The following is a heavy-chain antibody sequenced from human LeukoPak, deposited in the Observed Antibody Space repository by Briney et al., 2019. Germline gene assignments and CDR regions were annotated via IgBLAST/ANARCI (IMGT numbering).Heavy chain of an antibody. CDR3: ARDLSGSSVVDP. J-gene: IGHJ5*02. V-gene: IGHV4-4*07. CDR2: IYTSGST. Sequence: SETLSLTCAVYGGSLSGYYWSWIRQPAGKGLEWIGRIYTSGSTNYNPSLKSRVTISVDTSKNQFSLKLSSVTAADTAVYYCARDLSGSSVVDPWGQGTLVTVSS. D-gene: IGHD1-26*01. CDR1: GGSLSGYY.